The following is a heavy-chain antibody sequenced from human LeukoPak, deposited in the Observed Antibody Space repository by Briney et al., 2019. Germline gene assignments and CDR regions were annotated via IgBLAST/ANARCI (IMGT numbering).Heavy chain of an antibody. CDR1: GFTFSSYS. D-gene: IGHD3-3*01. Sequence: GGSLRLSCAASGFTFSSYSMNWVRQAPGKGLAWVSSISSSSSYIYYADSVKGRFTISRDNAKNSLYLQMNSLRAEDTAVYYCASGYDFWSGYSSIDAFDIWGQGTMVTVSS. J-gene: IGHJ3*02. V-gene: IGHV3-21*01. CDR3: ASGYDFWSGYSSIDAFDI. CDR2: ISSSSSYI.